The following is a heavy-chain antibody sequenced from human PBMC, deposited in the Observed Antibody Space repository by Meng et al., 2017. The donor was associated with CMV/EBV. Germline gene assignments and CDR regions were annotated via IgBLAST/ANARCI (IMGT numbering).Heavy chain of an antibody. CDR3: ARDAGTRWGMDV. CDR2: IYYSGST. V-gene: IGHV4-39*07. J-gene: IGHJ6*02. D-gene: IGHD1-7*01. CDR1: GGSIRGSSYY. Sequence: VSGGSIRGSSYYWDWIRQPPGKGLELIGSIYYSGSTYYNPSLKSRVTISVDTSKNQFSLKLSSVTAADTAVYYCARDAGTRWGMDVWGQGTTVTVSS.